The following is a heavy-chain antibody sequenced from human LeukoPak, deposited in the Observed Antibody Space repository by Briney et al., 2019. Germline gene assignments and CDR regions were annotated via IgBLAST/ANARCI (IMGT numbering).Heavy chain of an antibody. Sequence: GGSLRLSCAASGFTFDDYGMSWVRQAPGKGLEWVSGINWNGGSTGYADSVKGRFTISRDNAKNSLYLQMNSLRAEDTALYYCARTGCSSASCRYYYYYMDVWGKGTTVTVSS. CDR3: ARTGCSSASCRYYYYYMDV. CDR2: INWNGGST. CDR1: GFTFDDYG. J-gene: IGHJ6*03. V-gene: IGHV3-20*04. D-gene: IGHD2-2*01.